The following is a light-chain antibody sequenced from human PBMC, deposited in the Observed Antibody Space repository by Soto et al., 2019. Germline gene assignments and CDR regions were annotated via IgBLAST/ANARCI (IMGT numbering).Light chain of an antibody. Sequence: EIVLTQSPATLSLSPGDRATLSCRASQSVRSDYFAWYQQKPGQAPRVIIFGVSTRATAIPDRFSGSGSGTDFTLTISRLEPEDFALYYCQQYGNSPLTFGRGTKVEIK. CDR1: QSVRSDY. V-gene: IGKV3-20*01. CDR2: GVS. CDR3: QQYGNSPLT. J-gene: IGKJ4*01.